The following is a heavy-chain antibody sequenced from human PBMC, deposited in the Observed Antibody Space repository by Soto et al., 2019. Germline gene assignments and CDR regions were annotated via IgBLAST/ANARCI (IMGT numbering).Heavy chain of an antibody. V-gene: IGHV4-34*01. CDR1: GGSFSGYY. D-gene: IGHD2-15*01. Sequence: QVQLQQWGAGLLKPSETLSLTCAVYGGSFSGYYWSWIRQPPGKGLEWIGEINHSGSTNYNPSLKSRVTISVDTSKNQFSLKRSSVTAADTAVYYCARGRERYCSGGSCYRADYWGQGTLVTVSS. CDR3: ARGRERYCSGGSCYRADY. J-gene: IGHJ4*02. CDR2: INHSGST.